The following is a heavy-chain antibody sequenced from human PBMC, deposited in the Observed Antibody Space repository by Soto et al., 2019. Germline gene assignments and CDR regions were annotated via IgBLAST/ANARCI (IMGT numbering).Heavy chain of an antibody. CDR3: TRSRRDSGGEFFEY. V-gene: IGHV1-46*01. CDR1: GYTFSKYY. Sequence: QVQLVQSGAEVKKSGASVKVSCEASGYTFSKYYIHWVRQVPGQGLEWMGIINASGGRTNYAQKFQDRVTMTRDTSTSTVYMELSSLRSEDTAVYYCTRSRRDSGGEFFEYWGQGTLVTVSS. CDR2: INASGGRT. J-gene: IGHJ1*01.